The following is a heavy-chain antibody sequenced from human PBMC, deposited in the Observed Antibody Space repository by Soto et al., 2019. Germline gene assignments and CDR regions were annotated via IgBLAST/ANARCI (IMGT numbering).Heavy chain of an antibody. Sequence: SETLSLTCTVSGDSISSGDYYWSWIRQPPGKGLEWIGYTYYSGSTYYNPSLKSRVSISVDTSKNQFSLKLSSVTAADTAVYYCARRYYDSSGYHFDYWGQGTLVTVSS. CDR2: TYYSGST. CDR3: ARRYYDSSGYHFDY. J-gene: IGHJ4*02. D-gene: IGHD3-22*01. V-gene: IGHV4-30-4*01. CDR1: GDSISSGDYY.